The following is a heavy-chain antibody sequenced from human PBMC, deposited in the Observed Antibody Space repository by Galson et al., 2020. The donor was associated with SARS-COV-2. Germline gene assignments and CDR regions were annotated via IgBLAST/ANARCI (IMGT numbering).Heavy chain of an antibody. Sequence: GAAVKVSCKALGYRFDSYGISWVRQAPGQGLEWMGWISGHNGNANYAQKLQGRVTMTTDKSTSTGYMELRTLRSDDTAVYYCARGRPLSPISLLGVGPVIDYWGQGTLVTVSS. J-gene: IGHJ4*02. V-gene: IGHV1-18*04. CDR2: ISGHNGNA. D-gene: IGHD3-10*02. CDR1: GYRFDSYG. CDR3: ARGRPLSPISLLGVGPVIDY.